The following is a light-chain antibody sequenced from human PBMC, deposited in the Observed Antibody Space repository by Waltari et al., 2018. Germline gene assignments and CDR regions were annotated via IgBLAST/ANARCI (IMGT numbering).Light chain of an antibody. V-gene: IGKV2-30*02. J-gene: IGKJ2*03. CDR2: KVS. CDR1: QSLLHSSGNTH. Sequence: DVVMTQSPLSLPITPGQSASMTCRSSQSLLHSSGNTHSSWFLLKPGQPPRRLIYKVSNRDSGVPDRFSGSGAGMDFTLRISRVEAEDVGVYYCMQGSHFPYSFGQGTTVEIK. CDR3: MQGSHFPYS.